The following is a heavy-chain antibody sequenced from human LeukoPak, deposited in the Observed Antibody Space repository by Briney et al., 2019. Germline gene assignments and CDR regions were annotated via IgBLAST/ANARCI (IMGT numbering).Heavy chain of an antibody. CDR3: ARALRYFDWLLPDH. CDR2: MNPNSGNT. D-gene: IGHD3-9*01. CDR1: GYTFTSYD. Sequence: ASVTVSCKASGYTFTSYDINWVRQATGQGLEWMGWMNPNSGNTGYAQKFQGRVTITRNTSISTAYMELSSLRSEDTAVYYCARALRYFDWLLPDHWGQGTLVTVSS. V-gene: IGHV1-8*03. J-gene: IGHJ4*02.